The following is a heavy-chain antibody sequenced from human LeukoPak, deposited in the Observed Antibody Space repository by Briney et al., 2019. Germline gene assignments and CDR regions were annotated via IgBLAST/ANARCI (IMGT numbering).Heavy chain of an antibody. D-gene: IGHD3-16*02. V-gene: IGHV1-2*06. CDR1: GYTFTGYY. Sequence: GASVKVPCKASGYTFTGYYMHWVRQAPGQGLEWMGRINPNSGGTNYAQKFQGRVTVTRDTSISTTYMELSRLRSDDTAVYYCARAAGGITFGGVIVTLWYFDYWGQGTLVTVSS. J-gene: IGHJ4*02. CDR3: ARAAGGITFGGVIVTLWYFDY. CDR2: INPNSGGT.